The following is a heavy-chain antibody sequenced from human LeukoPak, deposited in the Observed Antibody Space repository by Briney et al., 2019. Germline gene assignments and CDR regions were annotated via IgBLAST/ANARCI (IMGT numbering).Heavy chain of an antibody. CDR3: AKGPVSAIVGATTLDY. V-gene: IGHV3-23*01. Sequence: GGSLRLSCAASEFTFRNYAMSWVRQAPGKELEWVAGISDSGGETHNADSVKGRFTISRDNSKNTVYLQMNSLRVEDTAVYYCAKGPVSAIVGATTLDYWGQGTLVTVSS. CDR2: ISDSGGET. CDR1: EFTFRNYA. J-gene: IGHJ4*02. D-gene: IGHD1-26*01.